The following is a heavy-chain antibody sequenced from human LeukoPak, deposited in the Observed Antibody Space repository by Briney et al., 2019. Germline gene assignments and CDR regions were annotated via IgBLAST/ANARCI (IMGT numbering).Heavy chain of an antibody. CDR3: ARRRGYSYGPKIYYYYYMDV. CDR2: INHSGST. J-gene: IGHJ6*03. D-gene: IGHD5-18*01. Sequence: PSETLSLTCAVYGGSFSGYYWSWIRQPPGKGLEWIGEINHSGSTNYNPSLKSRVTISVDTSKNQFSLKLSSVTAADTAVYYCARRRGYSYGPKIYYYYYMDVWGKGTTVTISS. CDR1: GGSFSGYY. V-gene: IGHV4-34*01.